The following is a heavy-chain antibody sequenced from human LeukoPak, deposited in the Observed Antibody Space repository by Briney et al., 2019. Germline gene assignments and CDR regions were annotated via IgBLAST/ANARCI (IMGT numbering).Heavy chain of an antibody. CDR3: ASSGYTALRRGI. CDR1: VGSFSGYY. CDR2: INHSGST. V-gene: IGHV4-34*01. J-gene: IGHJ3*02. Sequence: SETLSLTCAVYVGSFSGYYWSWIRQPPGKGLEWIGEINHSGSTNYNSSLKSRVTISVDTSKNQFSLKLSSVTAADTAVYYCASSGYTALRRGIWGQGTMVTVSS. D-gene: IGHD6-13*01.